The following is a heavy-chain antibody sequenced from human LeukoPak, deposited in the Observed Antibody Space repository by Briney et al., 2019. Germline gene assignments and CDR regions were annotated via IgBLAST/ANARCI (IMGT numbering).Heavy chain of an antibody. CDR1: GFTFDDYA. CDR3: ARDPPAAITMVRGVIMYFDY. J-gene: IGHJ4*02. CDR2: ISWNSGSI. Sequence: GGSLRLSCAASGFTFDDYAMHWVRQAPGKGLEWVSGISWNSGSIGYADSVKGRFTISRDNAKNSLYLQMNSLRAEDTAVYYCARDPPAAITMVRGVIMYFDYWGQGTLVTVSS. D-gene: IGHD3-10*01. V-gene: IGHV3-9*01.